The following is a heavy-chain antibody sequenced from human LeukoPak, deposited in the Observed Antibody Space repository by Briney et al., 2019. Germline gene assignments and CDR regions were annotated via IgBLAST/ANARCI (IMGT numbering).Heavy chain of an antibody. J-gene: IGHJ3*02. D-gene: IGHD3-10*01. CDR1: GFTFSRYG. V-gene: IGHV3-30*03. CDR3: ARESGFRGDAFDI. Sequence: PGRSLRLSCAASGFTFSRYGMHWVRQAPGKGLEWVAVISYDGSNKYYADSVKGRFTISRDNSKNTLYLQMNSLRAEDTAVYYCARESGFRGDAFDIWGQGTLVTVSS. CDR2: ISYDGSNK.